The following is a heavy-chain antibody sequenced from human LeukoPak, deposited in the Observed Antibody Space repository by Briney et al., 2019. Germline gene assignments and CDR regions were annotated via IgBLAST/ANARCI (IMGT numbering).Heavy chain of an antibody. CDR2: IYHSGST. V-gene: IGHV4-38-2*02. Sequence: PSETLTLTCTVSGYSISTGYYWGWIRQPPGKGLEWIGSIYHSGSTYYNPSLKSRVTISLDTSKNQFSLKLSSVTAADTAVYFCARGRPGYYDRSAYPDYWGQGTLVTVSS. D-gene: IGHD3-22*01. CDR1: GYSISTGYY. CDR3: ARGRPGYYDRSAYPDY. J-gene: IGHJ4*02.